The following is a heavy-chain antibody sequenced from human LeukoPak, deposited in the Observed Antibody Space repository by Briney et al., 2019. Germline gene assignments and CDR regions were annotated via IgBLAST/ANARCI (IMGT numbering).Heavy chain of an antibody. Sequence: ASETLSLTCTVSGGSISSSYYYWGWIRQPPGKGLEWIGSIYYSGSTYYNPSLKSRVTISVDTSKNQFSLKLSSVTAADTAVYYCARDRIAAAGTLDYWGQGTLVTVSS. CDR3: ARDRIAAAGTLDY. J-gene: IGHJ4*02. CDR2: IYYSGST. D-gene: IGHD6-13*01. V-gene: IGHV4-39*07. CDR1: GGSISSSYYY.